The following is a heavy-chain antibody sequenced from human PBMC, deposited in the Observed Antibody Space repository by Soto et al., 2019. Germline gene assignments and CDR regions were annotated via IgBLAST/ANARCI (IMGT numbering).Heavy chain of an antibody. D-gene: IGHD3-16*01. CDR2: IYYSGST. CDR3: ARGLRRDYYYYYYYLDV. CDR1: EGTIVNHD. J-gene: IGHJ6*03. V-gene: IGHV4-59*11. Sequence: LQLHCHTNSVAEGTIVNHDCSCIRQPPGKGLEWIGYIYYSGSTNYNPSLKSRVTISVDTSKNQFSLKLSSVTAADTAVYYCARGLRRDYYYYYYYLDVWGKGTTVTVSS.